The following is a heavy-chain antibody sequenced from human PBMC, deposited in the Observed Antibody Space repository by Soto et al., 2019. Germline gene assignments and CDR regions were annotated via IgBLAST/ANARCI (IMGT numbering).Heavy chain of an antibody. Sequence: QVQLVQSGAEVKKPGASVKVSCKASGYTFTSYGISWVRQAPGQGLEWMGWISAYNGNTNYAQKLQGRVTMTTVTSTSTAYMELRSLRSDDTAVYYCARVSVGVITFGGVIVPYYFDYWGQGTLVTVSS. V-gene: IGHV1-18*01. CDR2: ISAYNGNT. J-gene: IGHJ4*02. CDR1: GYTFTSYG. CDR3: ARVSVGVITFGGVIVPYYFDY. D-gene: IGHD3-16*02.